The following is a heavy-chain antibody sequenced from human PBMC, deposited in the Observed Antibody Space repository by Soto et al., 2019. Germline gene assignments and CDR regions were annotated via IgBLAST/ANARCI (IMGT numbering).Heavy chain of an antibody. D-gene: IGHD3-10*01. J-gene: IGHJ4*02. CDR1: GGSISSSSYY. CDR3: ARLSESYGSGSSIDY. Sequence: SEALSLTCTVSGGSISSSSYYWGWIRQPPGKGLEWIGSIYYSGSTYYNPSLKSRVTISVDTSKNQFSLKLSSVTAADTAVYYCARLSESYGSGSSIDYWGQGTLVT. V-gene: IGHV4-39*01. CDR2: IYYSGST.